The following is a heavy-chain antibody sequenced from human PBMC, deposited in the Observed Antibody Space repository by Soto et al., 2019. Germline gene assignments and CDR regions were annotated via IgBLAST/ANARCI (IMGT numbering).Heavy chain of an antibody. D-gene: IGHD3-22*01. CDR2: IIPIFGTA. J-gene: IGHJ6*02. V-gene: IGHV1-69*06. CDR1: GGTFSSYA. CDR3: ASQGYYDSSGYYYYGMDV. Sequence: QVQLVQSGAEVKKPGSSVKVSCKASGGTFSSYAISWVRQALGQGLEWMGGIIPIFGTANYAQKFQGRVTITADKSTSTAYMELSSLRSEDTAVYYCASQGYYDSSGYYYYGMDVWGQGTTVSVSS.